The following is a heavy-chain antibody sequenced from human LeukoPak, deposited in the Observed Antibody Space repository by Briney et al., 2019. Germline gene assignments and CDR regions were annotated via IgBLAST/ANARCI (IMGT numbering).Heavy chain of an antibody. CDR3: ARDTYYDSSGYYPDY. J-gene: IGHJ4*02. Sequence: ASVKVSCKASGYTSTSYGISWVRQAPGQGLEWMGWISAYNGNTNYAQKLQGRVTMTTDTSTSTAYMELRSLRSDDTAVYYCARDTYYDSSGYYPDYWGQGTLVTVSS. CDR1: GYTSTSYG. V-gene: IGHV1-18*01. CDR2: ISAYNGNT. D-gene: IGHD3-22*01.